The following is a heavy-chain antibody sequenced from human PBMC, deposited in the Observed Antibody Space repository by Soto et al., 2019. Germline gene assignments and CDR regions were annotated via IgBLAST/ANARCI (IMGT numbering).Heavy chain of an antibody. Sequence: SETLSLTCAVYGGSFSGYYWSWIRQPPGKGLEWIGEINHSGSTNYNPSLKRRVTISVDTSKNQFSLKLSSVTAADTAVYYCAREGTTGRRGHFDYWGQGTLVTVSS. CDR1: GGSFSGYY. CDR2: INHSGST. V-gene: IGHV4-34*01. CDR3: AREGTTGRRGHFDY. J-gene: IGHJ4*02. D-gene: IGHD4-17*01.